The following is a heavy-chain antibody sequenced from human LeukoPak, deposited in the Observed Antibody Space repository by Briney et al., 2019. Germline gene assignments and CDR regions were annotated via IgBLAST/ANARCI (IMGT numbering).Heavy chain of an antibody. J-gene: IGHJ4*02. CDR2: IYYSGST. CDR3: ARGGVTPIRVDY. D-gene: IGHD2-21*02. Sequence: PSGTLSLTCTVSGGSISSSSYYWGWIRQPPGKGLEWIGSIYYSGSTYYNPSLKSRVTISADTSKNQFSLRLTSVTAADTAVYYCARGGVTPIRVDYWGQGTLVTVSS. V-gene: IGHV4-39*07. CDR1: GGSISSSSYY.